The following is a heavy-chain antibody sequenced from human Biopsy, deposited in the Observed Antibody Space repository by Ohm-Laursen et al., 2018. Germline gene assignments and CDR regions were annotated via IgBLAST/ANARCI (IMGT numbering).Heavy chain of an antibody. CDR2: IWYDGSDK. V-gene: IGHV3-33*03. D-gene: IGHD3-10*01. CDR1: GFKFDNYG. Sequence: SLRLSCAASGFKFDNYGMNWVRQAPGKGLEWVAVIWYDGSDKYYGDSVKGRFTVSRDNAKNSLYLQMNSLRAADTAKYYCATELLPPGVGGPWLESWGQGISATVSS. J-gene: IGHJ5*01. CDR3: ATELLPPGVGGPWLES.